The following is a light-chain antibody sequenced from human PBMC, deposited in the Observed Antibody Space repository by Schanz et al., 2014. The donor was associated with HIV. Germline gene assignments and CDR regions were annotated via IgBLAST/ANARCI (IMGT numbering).Light chain of an antibody. J-gene: IGKJ5*01. CDR1: QSFTSKY. CDR2: DAS. Sequence: EIVLSRSPGTLSLSPGERDTLSCRASQSFTSKYLAWYQQKPGQAPRLLIYDASNRATGIPARFSGSGSGTDFTLTISRLEPEDFAVYYCQQITFGQGTRLEIK. V-gene: IGKV3-20*01. CDR3: QQIT.